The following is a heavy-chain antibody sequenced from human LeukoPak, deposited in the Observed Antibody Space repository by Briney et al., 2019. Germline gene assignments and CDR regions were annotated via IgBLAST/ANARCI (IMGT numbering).Heavy chain of an antibody. CDR1: GITLTTYT. CDR2: ISYDENNK. D-gene: IGHD3-3*01. Sequence: GGSLRLSCVVTGITLTTYTMYWVRQAPGKGLEWVAIISYDENNKYYADSVKGRFTISRDNAKNSLYLQMNSLRAEDTAVYYCARDKDYDFWSGYYIGSALYGMDVWGQGTTVTVSS. J-gene: IGHJ6*02. V-gene: IGHV3-30-3*01. CDR3: ARDKDYDFWSGYYIGSALYGMDV.